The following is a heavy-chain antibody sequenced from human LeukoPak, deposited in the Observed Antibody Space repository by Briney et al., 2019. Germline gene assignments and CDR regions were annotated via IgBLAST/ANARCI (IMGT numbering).Heavy chain of an antibody. CDR1: GFTFSSYS. J-gene: IGHJ4*02. CDR3: ARGNVGARDYYFDY. V-gene: IGHV3-21*01. Sequence: GGSLRLSCAASGFTFSSYSMNWVRQAPGNGLEWVSSISSSSSYIYYADSVKGRFTISRDNAKNSLYLQMNSLGAEDTAVYYCARGNVGARDYYFDYWGQGTLVTVSS. D-gene: IGHD1-26*01. CDR2: ISSSSSYI.